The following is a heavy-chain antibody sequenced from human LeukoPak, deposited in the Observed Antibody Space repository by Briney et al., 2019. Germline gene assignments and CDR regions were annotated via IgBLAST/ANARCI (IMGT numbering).Heavy chain of an antibody. D-gene: IGHD2-15*01. V-gene: IGHV3-20*04. CDR3: TTDNRGHCSGGSCHFDY. CDR2: INWNGGST. J-gene: IGHJ4*02. Sequence: PGGSLRLSCAASGFTFDDYGMSWVRQAPGKGLEWVSGINWNGGSTGYADSVKGRFTISRDNAKNSLYLQMNSLKTEDTAVYYCTTDNRGHCSGGSCHFDYWGQGTLVTVSS. CDR1: GFTFDDYG.